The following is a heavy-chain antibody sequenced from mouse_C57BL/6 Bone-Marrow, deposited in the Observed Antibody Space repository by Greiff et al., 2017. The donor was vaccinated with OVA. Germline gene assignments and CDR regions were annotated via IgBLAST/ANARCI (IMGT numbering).Heavy chain of an antibody. Sequence: VQLQESGAELVRPGASVKLSCTASGFNIKDDYMHWVKQRPEQGLEWIGWIDPENGDTESASKFQGTAPLTDCTSSNTAYQQLSSLTSEDTAVYYCTTGILRGYWGQGTTLTVSS. CDR3: TTGILRGY. CDR1: GFNIKDDY. V-gene: IGHV14-4*01. J-gene: IGHJ2*01. CDR2: IDPENGDT.